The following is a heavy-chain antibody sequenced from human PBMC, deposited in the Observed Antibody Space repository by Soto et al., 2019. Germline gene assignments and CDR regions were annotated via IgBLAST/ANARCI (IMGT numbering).Heavy chain of an antibody. J-gene: IGHJ5*02. Sequence: QVQLQESGPGLVKPSQTLSLTCTVSGGSITSGGYYWSWIRQPPGKGLEWIGYIYYSGFTYYNPSPXSXXTISVDTSKNQFSLKLSSVTAAATAVYYCARSVFPWGQGTLVTVSS. CDR3: ARSVFP. V-gene: IGHV4-31*03. CDR2: IYYSGFT. CDR1: GGSITSGGYY.